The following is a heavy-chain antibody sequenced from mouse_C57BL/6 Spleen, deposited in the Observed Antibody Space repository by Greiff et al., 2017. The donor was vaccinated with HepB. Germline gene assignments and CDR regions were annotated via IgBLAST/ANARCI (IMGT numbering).Heavy chain of an antibody. V-gene: IGHV1-78*01. J-gene: IGHJ3*01. CDR1: GYTFTDHT. D-gene: IGHD2-1*01. CDR2: IYPRDGST. CDR3: AREGGIYYGNPAWFAY. Sequence: VQLQQSDAELVKPGASVKISCKVSGYTFTDHTIHWMKQRPEQGLEWIGYIYPRDGSTKYNEKFKGKATLTADKSSSTAYMQLNRLTSEDSAVYFCAREGGIYYGNPAWFAYWGQGTLVTVSA.